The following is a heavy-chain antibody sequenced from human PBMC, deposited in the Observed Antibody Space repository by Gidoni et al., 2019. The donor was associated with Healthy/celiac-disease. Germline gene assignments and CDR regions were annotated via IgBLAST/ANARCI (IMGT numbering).Heavy chain of an antibody. CDR1: GGSFSGYY. J-gene: IGHJ4*02. V-gene: IGHV4-34*01. D-gene: IGHD6-13*01. Sequence: QVQLQQWGAGLFKPSETLSLTSAVYGGSFSGYYWSWIRQPPGKGLEWIGEINHSGSTNYNPSLKSRVTISVDTSKNQFSLKLSSVTAADTAVYYCAREGYSSSWYPTNYWGQGTLVTVSS. CDR2: INHSGST. CDR3: AREGYSSSWYPTNY.